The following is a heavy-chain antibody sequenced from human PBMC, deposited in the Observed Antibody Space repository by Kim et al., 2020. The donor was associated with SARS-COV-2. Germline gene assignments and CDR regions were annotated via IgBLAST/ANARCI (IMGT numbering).Heavy chain of an antibody. CDR2: IKSNTDGGTT. CDR1: GFTFSNAW. D-gene: IGHD1-26*01. Sequence: GGSLRLSCAASGFTFSNAWMSWVRQAPGKGLEWVGRIKSNTDGGTTDYAAPVKGRFTISRDDSKNTLYLQMNSLKTEDTAVYYCTTDPPWWELLGYYFDYWGQGTLVTVSS. J-gene: IGHJ4*02. V-gene: IGHV3-15*01. CDR3: TTDPPWWELLGYYFDY.